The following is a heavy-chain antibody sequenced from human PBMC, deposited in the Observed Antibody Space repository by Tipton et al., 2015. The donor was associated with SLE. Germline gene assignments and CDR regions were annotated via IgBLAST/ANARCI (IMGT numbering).Heavy chain of an antibody. D-gene: IGHD2-21*01. J-gene: IGHJ3*02. CDR3: ARRDGLNVFDI. V-gene: IGHV4-39*07. Sequence: TLSLTCTVSRGSIRSGGDYWGWIRQLPGNGLEWIGNIYYSGGIYYNPSLMSRITISVDTSKNQYSLKLSSVTAADTAVYFCARRDGLNVFDIWGRGTMVTASS. CDR2: IYYSGGI. CDR1: RGSIRSGGDY.